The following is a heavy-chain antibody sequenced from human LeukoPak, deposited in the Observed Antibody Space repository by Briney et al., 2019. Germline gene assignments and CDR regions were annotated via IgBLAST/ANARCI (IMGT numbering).Heavy chain of an antibody. CDR3: TKNTHDY. D-gene: IGHD1/OR15-1a*01. Sequence: GGSLRLSCAASGFTFSGSWVSWVRQAPGKGLEWVATIKGDGSGKFYVDSVKGRFAISRDDAKSSLFLQMDSLRSEDTAVYYCTKNTHDYWGQGTLVTVSS. CDR2: IKGDGSGK. J-gene: IGHJ4*02. V-gene: IGHV3-7*01. CDR1: GFTFSGSW.